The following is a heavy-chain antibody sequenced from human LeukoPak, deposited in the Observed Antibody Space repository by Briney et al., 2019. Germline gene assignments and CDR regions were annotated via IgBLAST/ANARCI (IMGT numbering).Heavy chain of an antibody. CDR3: ARDVQGAADY. V-gene: IGHV3-7*01. D-gene: IGHD3-10*02. J-gene: IGHJ4*02. Sequence: PGGSLRLSCAASGFTFTRYWMSWVRQAPGKGLEWVANIKQDGSEKDYVDSVEGRLTISRDNAKNSLYLQMNSLRAEDTAVYYCARDVQGAADYWGQGALVTVSS. CDR1: GFTFTRYW. CDR2: IKQDGSEK.